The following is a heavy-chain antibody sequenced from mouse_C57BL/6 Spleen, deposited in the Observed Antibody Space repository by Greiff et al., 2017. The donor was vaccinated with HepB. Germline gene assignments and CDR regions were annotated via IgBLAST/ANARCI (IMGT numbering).Heavy chain of an antibody. J-gene: IGHJ1*03. CDR1: GFTFTDYY. Sequence: DVKLVESGGGLVQPGGSLSLSCAASGFTFTDYYMSWVRQPPGKALEWLGFIRNKANGYTTEYSASVKGRFTISRDNSQSILYLQMNALRAEDSATYYCARLTTVPGTYFDVWGTGTTVTVSS. CDR2: IRNKANGYTT. V-gene: IGHV7-3*01. D-gene: IGHD1-1*01. CDR3: ARLTTVPGTYFDV.